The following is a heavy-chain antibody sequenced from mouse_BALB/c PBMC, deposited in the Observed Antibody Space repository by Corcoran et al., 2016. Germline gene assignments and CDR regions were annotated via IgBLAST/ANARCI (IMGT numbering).Heavy chain of an antibody. CDR3: ARITTVVATPYWYFDV. D-gene: IGHD1-1*01. J-gene: IGHJ1*01. Sequence: DVQLQESGPGLVKPSQSLSLTCSVTGYSITSGYYWHWIRQFPGNKLEWMGYISYDGSNNYNQSLKNRISITRDTSKNQFFLKLNSVTTEDTATYYCARITTVVATPYWYFDVWGAGTTVTVSS. CDR2: ISYDGSN. V-gene: IGHV3-6*02. CDR1: GYSITSGYY.